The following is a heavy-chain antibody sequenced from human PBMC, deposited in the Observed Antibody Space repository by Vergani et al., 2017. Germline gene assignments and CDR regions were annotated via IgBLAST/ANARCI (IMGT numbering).Heavy chain of an antibody. V-gene: IGHV3-53*01. D-gene: IGHD3-10*01. CDR2: IYSGGTT. CDR1: GLTVSSNY. Sequence: EVQLVESGGGLIQPGGSLRLSCAASGLTVSSNYMSWVRQAPGKGLEWVSLIYSGGTTYYADSVKGRFTISRDNSKNTVYLQMNSLRAEDTAVYYCARDLAGGYYGSASNYWGQGTLVTVSS. J-gene: IGHJ4*02. CDR3: ARDLAGGYYGSASNY.